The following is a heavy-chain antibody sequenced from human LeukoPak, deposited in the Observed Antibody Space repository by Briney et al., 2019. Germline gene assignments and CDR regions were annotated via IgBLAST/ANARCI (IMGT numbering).Heavy chain of an antibody. Sequence: SETLSLTCAVYGGSFSGYYWSWIRQPPGKGLEWIGEINHSGSTNYNPSLKSRVTISVDTSKNQFSLKLSSVTAADTAVYYCARGPNYGGNSEYYFDYWGQGTLVTVSS. CDR1: GGSFSGYY. CDR3: ARGPNYGGNSEYYFDY. CDR2: INHSGST. V-gene: IGHV4-34*01. D-gene: IGHD4-23*01. J-gene: IGHJ4*02.